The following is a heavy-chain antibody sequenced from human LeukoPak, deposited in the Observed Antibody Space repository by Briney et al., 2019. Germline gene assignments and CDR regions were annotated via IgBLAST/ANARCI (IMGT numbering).Heavy chain of an antibody. CDR1: GLTFSSYA. CDR2: ISGSGGST. Sequence: GGSLRLSCAASGLTFSSYAMSWVRQAPGKGLEWVSAISGSGGSTYYADSVKGRFTISRDNSKNTLYLQMNSLRAEDTAVYYCARGDGHGSGIYSKPPFNSWGQGTLVTVSS. V-gene: IGHV3-23*01. CDR3: ARGDGHGSGIYSKPPFNS. J-gene: IGHJ4*02. D-gene: IGHD3-10*01.